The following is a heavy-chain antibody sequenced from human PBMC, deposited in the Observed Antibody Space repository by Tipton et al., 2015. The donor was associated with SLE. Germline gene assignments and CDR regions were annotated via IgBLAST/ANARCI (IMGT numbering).Heavy chain of an antibody. CDR2: NQDSGST. CDR3: ARDNLNVFDI. J-gene: IGHJ3*02. D-gene: IGHD1-20*01. CDR1: GGSINSGY. Sequence: TLSLTCTVSGGSINSGYWGWVRQPPGKGLEWIGYNQDSGSTNYNPSLKSRVTIFVDTSKNQFSLKLTSVTAADTAIYYCARDNLNVFDIWGQGTMVTVSS. V-gene: IGHV4-59*01.